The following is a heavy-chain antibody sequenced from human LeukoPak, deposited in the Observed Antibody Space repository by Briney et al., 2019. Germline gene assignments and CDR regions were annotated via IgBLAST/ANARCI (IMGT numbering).Heavy chain of an antibody. D-gene: IGHD3-9*01. V-gene: IGHV4-59*08. CDR2: IYCSGST. CDR3: ARVDPSSRVDY. Sequence: PSETLSLTCTVSGGSISSYYWSWIRQPPGKGLEWIGYIYCSGSTNYNPSLKSRVTISVDTSKNQFSLKLSSVTAADTAVYYCARVDPSSRVDYWGQGTLVTVSS. J-gene: IGHJ4*02. CDR1: GGSISSYY.